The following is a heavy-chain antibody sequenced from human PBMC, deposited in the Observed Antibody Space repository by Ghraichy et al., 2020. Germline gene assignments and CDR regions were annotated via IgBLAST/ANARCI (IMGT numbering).Heavy chain of an antibody. CDR1: GYNFISYY. D-gene: IGHD2-15*01. CDR3: AHNGGYCRGGSCLGMDV. CDR2: INVSGGGT. Sequence: ASVKVSCKASGYNFISYYMHWVREAPGQGLEWMGLINVSGGGTTYAQKFQGRVTMTSDTSTSTVYMQLSSLRSEDTAVYYCAHNGGYCRGGSCLGMDVWGKGTTVIVSS. V-gene: IGHV1-46*01. J-gene: IGHJ6*04.